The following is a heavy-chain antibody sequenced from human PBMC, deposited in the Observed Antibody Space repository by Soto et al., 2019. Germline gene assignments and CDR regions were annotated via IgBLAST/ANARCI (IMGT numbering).Heavy chain of an antibody. CDR2: ISNDGSNE. CDR3: TTDLATTGNGY. D-gene: IGHD4-17*01. V-gene: IGHV3-30*03. Sequence: PGGSLRLSCAGSGFSFSYVWLTWVRQAPGKGLEWVARISNDGSNEYYVDSVKGRFTISRDNSKNTLYLQMNSLKTEDTAVYYCTTDLATTGNGYWGQGTLVTVSS. CDR1: GFSFSYVW. J-gene: IGHJ4*02.